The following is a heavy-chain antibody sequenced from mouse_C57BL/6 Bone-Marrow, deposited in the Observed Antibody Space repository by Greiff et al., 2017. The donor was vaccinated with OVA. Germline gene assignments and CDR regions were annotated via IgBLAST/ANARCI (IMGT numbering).Heavy chain of an antibody. J-gene: IGHJ2*01. CDR2: IDPENGDT. CDR1: GFNIKDDY. D-gene: IGHD2-1*01. V-gene: IGHV14-4*01. CDR3: TAYGNFDY. Sequence: VHVKQSGAELVRPGASVKLSCTASGFNIKDDYMHWVKQRPEQGLEWIGWIDPENGDTEYASQFQGKATITADTSSNTAYLQLSSLTSEDTAVYYCTAYGNFDYWGQGTTLTVSS.